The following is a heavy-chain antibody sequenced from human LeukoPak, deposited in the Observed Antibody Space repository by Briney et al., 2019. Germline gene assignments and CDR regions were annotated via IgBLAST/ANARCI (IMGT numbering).Heavy chain of an antibody. D-gene: IGHD2-2*01. V-gene: IGHV3-30*02. CDR2: IRYDGSNK. CDR1: GFTFSSYG. CDR3: AKGRTYCSSTSCSNNYYYYGMDV. J-gene: IGHJ6*02. Sequence: GGSLRLSCAASGFTFSSYGMHWVRHALGKGLEWVAFIRYDGSNKYYADSVKGRFTISRDNSKNTLYLQMNSLRAEDTAVYYCAKGRTYCSSTSCSNNYYYYGMDVWGQGTTVTVSS.